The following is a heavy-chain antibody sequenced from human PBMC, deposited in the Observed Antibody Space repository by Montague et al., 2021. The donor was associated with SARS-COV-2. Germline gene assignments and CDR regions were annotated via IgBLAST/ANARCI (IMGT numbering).Heavy chain of an antibody. CDR3: ARGSSFVTIFGVVITDPLFDY. CDR1: GGSFTTYY. Sequence: SETLSLTCAVYGGSFTTYYWSWIRQPPGKGLEWIGEINHSGSTNYDPSLKSRVTISVDTSKNQFSLKLSSATAADTAVYYCARGSSFVTIFGVVITDPLFDYWGQGTLVTVSS. CDR2: INHSGST. J-gene: IGHJ4*02. D-gene: IGHD3-3*01. V-gene: IGHV4-34*01.